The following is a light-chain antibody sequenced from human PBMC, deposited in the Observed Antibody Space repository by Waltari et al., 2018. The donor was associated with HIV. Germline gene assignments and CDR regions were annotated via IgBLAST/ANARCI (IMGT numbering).Light chain of an antibody. J-gene: IGKJ2*01. Sequence: EIVMTQSPATLSVSPGERATLSCRASQSVSSNLAWYQQKPGQAPRLLIYGASTRTIGIAPRFSGSGSETEFTLTINSLQSEDFAVYYCQQYNNWPPTFGQGTKLEIK. CDR1: QSVSSN. V-gene: IGKV3-15*01. CDR2: GAS. CDR3: QQYNNWPPT.